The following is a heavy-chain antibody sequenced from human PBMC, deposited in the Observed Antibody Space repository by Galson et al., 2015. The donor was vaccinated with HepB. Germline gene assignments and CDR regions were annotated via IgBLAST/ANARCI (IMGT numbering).Heavy chain of an antibody. CDR3: AKGGASGNYFEY. Sequence: SLRLSCAASGFTFSSSAMRWVRQAPGNGLEWVSTISGSGSSTYYADSVKGRFTISRDNSKNTLYLQMNSLGAEDTAVYYCAKGGASGNYFEYWGQGTLVTVSS. CDR2: ISGSGSST. J-gene: IGHJ4*02. D-gene: IGHD1-26*01. CDR1: GFTFSSSA. V-gene: IGHV3-23*01.